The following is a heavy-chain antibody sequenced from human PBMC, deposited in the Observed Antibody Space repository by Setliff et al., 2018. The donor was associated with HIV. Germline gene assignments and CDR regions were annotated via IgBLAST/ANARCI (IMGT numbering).Heavy chain of an antibody. CDR2: IYTSGST. Sequence: SETLSLTCTVSGGSISSGSYYWSWIRQPAGKGLEWIGRIYTSGSTNYNPSLKSRATMSVDTSKNQFSLKLSSVTAADTAVYYCARDGFWSGYIDYWGQGTLVTVSS. CDR3: ARDGFWSGYIDY. D-gene: IGHD3-3*01. J-gene: IGHJ4*02. V-gene: IGHV4-61*02. CDR1: GGSISSGSYY.